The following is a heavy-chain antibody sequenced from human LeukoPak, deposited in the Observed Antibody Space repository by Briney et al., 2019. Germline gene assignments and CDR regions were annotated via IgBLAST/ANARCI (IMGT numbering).Heavy chain of an antibody. Sequence: ASVKVSCKASGYTFTGYYMHWVRRAPGQGLEWMGWINPNSGGTNYAQKFQGRVTMTRDTSISTAYMELSRLRSDDTAVYYCAREGHNFYYYYYMDVWGKGTTVTVSS. CDR2: INPNSGGT. CDR3: AREGHNFYYYYYMDV. V-gene: IGHV1-2*02. CDR1: GYTFTGYY. J-gene: IGHJ6*03.